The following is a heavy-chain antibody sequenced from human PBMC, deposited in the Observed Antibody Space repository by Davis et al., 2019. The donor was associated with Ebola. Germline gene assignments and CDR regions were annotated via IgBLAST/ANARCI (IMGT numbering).Heavy chain of an antibody. V-gene: IGHV5-51*01. CDR3: ARHLGIAGKIDY. CDR1: GYSFTSYW. J-gene: IGHJ4*02. CDR2: IYPGDSAT. D-gene: IGHD6-13*01. Sequence: GSLRLSCKGSGYSFTSYWIGWVRQMPGKGLEWMGIIYPGDSATRYSPSFQGQVTISADKSISTAYLQWSNLKASDTAMYYCARHLGIAGKIDYWGQGTLVTVSS.